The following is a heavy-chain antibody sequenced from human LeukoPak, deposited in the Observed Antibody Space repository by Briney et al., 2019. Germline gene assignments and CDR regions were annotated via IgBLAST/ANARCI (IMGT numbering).Heavy chain of an antibody. V-gene: IGHV3-30*03. J-gene: IGHJ4*02. CDR1: GFPFSSYG. Sequence: GGPLRLSCAASGFPFSSYGMHGAPQAPGKGRGWVAVISYDGSNKYYADSVKGRFTISRDNSKNTLYLQMNSLRAEDTAVYYCASHNRSSSSLDYWGQGTLVTVSS. CDR2: ISYDGSNK. CDR3: ASHNRSSSSLDY. D-gene: IGHD6-6*01.